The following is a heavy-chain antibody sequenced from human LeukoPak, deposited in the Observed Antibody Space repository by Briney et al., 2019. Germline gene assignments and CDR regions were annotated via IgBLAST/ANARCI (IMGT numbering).Heavy chain of an antibody. CDR3: ARVGIAASY. J-gene: IGHJ4*02. V-gene: IGHV4-34*01. CDR2: INHSGST. Sequence: PSETLSLTCAVYGGSFSGYYWSWIRQPPGKGLEWIGEINHSGSTNHNPSLKSRVTISVDTSKNQFSLKLSSVTAADTAVYYCARVGIAASYWGQGTLVTVSS. CDR1: GGSFSGYY. D-gene: IGHD6-13*01.